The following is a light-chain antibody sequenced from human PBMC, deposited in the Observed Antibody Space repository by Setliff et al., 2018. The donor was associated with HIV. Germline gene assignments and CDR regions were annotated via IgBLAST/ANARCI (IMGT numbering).Light chain of an antibody. J-gene: IGLJ1*01. V-gene: IGLV2-11*01. CDR3: AAWDDSLSVYV. CDR2: EVN. Sequence: QSALTQPRSVSGSPGQSVTISCTGTRSDVGFYNYVSWYQHHPGKAPRLMIYEVNKRPSGVPDRFSGSKSGDTASLTISGLQAEDEADYYCAAWDDSLSVYVFGTGTKV. CDR1: RSDVGFYNY.